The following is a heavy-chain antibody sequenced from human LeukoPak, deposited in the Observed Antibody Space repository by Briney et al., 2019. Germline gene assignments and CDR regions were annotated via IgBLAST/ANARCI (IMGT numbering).Heavy chain of an antibody. CDR2: ISAGGVTT. V-gene: IGHV3-23*01. Sequence: GGSLTLSCAASGFTFSGYVMTWVRQAPDIGLEWVSTISAGGVTTYYADSVKGRFTISRDNSKNTLHLHMNSLRVGDAAVYYCVTRGTTATKYLEYWGQGTLVTVSS. CDR1: GFTFSGYV. D-gene: IGHD1-1*01. CDR3: VTRGTTATKYLEY. J-gene: IGHJ4*02.